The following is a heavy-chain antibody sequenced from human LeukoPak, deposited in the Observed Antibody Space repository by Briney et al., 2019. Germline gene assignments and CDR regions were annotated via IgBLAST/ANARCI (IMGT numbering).Heavy chain of an antibody. D-gene: IGHD3-16*02. CDR3: ARKSYVWGSYRSDDAFDI. J-gene: IGHJ3*02. CDR2: ISGYKGNT. V-gene: IGHV1-18*01. CDR1: GYTFIRYG. Sequence: EASVKVSCKASGYTFIRYGISWVRQAPGQGLEWMGWISGYKGNTNYAQKFQGRVTMTTDTSTSTAYMEVRSLRSDDTAVYYCARKSYVWGSYRSDDAFDIWGQGTMVTVSS.